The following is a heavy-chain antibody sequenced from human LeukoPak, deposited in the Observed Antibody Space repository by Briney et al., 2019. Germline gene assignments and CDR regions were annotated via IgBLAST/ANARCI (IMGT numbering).Heavy chain of an antibody. CDR1: GDSVSSNSAA. CDR3: ARLHSSSSDDFDY. D-gene: IGHD6-6*01. CDR2: TYYRSNWYN. J-gene: IGHJ4*02. V-gene: IGHV6-1*01. Sequence: QALSLTCAISGDSVSSNSAASNWIRQSPSRGLEWLGRTYYRSNWYNDYAVSVKSRITINPDTSKNQFSLQLNSVTPEDTAVYYCARLHSSSSDDFDYWGRGTVVTVSS.